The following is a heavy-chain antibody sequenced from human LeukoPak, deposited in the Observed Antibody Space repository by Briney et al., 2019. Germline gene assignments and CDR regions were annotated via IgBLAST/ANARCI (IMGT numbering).Heavy chain of an antibody. CDR2: LNPSSGST. Sequence: ASVKVSCKASGYTFTGYYMHWVRQATGQGLEWMGILNPSSGSTAYAQKFQGRVTMTRDTSTSTVYMELSSLRSEDTAVYYCARDEATGWFDPWGQGTLVIVFS. CDR3: ARDEATGWFDP. J-gene: IGHJ5*02. D-gene: IGHD5-24*01. CDR1: GYTFTGYY. V-gene: IGHV1-46*01.